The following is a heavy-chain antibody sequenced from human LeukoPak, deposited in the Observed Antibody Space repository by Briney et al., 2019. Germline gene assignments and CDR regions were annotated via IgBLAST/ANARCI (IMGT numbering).Heavy chain of an antibody. CDR3: ARVRRTHIDY. CDR2: IFYSGST. D-gene: IGHD1-1*01. J-gene: IGHJ4*02. CDR1: GGSISTSNYY. Sequence: SGTLSLTCTVSGGSISTSNYYWGWIRQPPGKGLEWIGNIFYSGSTYYSPSLKSRVTISLDTSRNQFSLKLSSVTAADTAVYYCARVRRTHIDYWGQGTLVTVSS. V-gene: IGHV4-39*07.